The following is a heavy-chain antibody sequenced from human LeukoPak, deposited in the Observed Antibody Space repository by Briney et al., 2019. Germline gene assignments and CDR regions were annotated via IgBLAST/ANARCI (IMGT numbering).Heavy chain of an antibody. V-gene: IGHV4-39*07. CDR2: IFYTGTT. J-gene: IGHJ4*02. Sequence: SETLSLTCTVSGGSIGSDNYYWDWIRQPPGKGLEFIAGIFYTGTTYYNPSLKSRVTISIDTSKNQFSLKLSSVTAADTAVYYCAREDSRLFDYWGQGTLVTVSS. CDR3: AREDSRLFDY. D-gene: IGHD6-13*01. CDR1: GGSIGSDNYY.